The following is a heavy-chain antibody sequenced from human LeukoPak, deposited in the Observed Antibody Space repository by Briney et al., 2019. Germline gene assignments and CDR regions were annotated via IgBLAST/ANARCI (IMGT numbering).Heavy chain of an antibody. CDR3: AREMGGYPFDY. CDR1: GFTFSSYE. CDR2: ISISGSTI. V-gene: IGHV3-48*03. J-gene: IGHJ4*02. Sequence: GGSLRLSCVASGFTFSSYEMNWVRQAPGKGLEWLSYISISGSTIYYADSVKGRFTISRDNAKNSLYLQMNSLRAEDTAVYYCAREMGGYPFDYWGQGTLVTVSS. D-gene: IGHD5-12*01.